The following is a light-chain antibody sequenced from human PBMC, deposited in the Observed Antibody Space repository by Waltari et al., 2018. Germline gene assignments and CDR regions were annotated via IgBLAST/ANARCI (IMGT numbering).Light chain of an antibody. Sequence: EIVMTQSPATLSVSPGERATLSCRASQSVSSNLAWYQQQPGQAPRRLIYGATTRATGIPARFSGSGSGTEFTLTISSLQSEDFAIYYCQQYNNWPPQDAFGQGTKLEIK. J-gene: IGKJ2*01. V-gene: IGKV3-15*01. CDR1: QSVSSN. CDR3: QQYNNWPPQDA. CDR2: GAT.